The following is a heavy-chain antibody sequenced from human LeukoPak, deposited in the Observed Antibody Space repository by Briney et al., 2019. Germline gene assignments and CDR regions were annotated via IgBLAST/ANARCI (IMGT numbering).Heavy chain of an antibody. V-gene: IGHV1-24*01. Sequence: ASVKVSCKVSGYTLTELSMHRVRQAPGKGLECMGGFDPEDGETIYAQKFQGRVTMTEDTSTDTAYMELSSLRSEDTAVYYCARSTVAAAGKERSPNWFDPWGQGTLVTVSS. J-gene: IGHJ5*02. CDR3: ARSTVAAAGKERSPNWFDP. D-gene: IGHD6-13*01. CDR2: FDPEDGET. CDR1: GYTLTELS.